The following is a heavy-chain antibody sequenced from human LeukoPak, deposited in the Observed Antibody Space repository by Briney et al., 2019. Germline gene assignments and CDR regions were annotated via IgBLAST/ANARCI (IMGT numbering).Heavy chain of an antibody. CDR3: ARDYYGSGSYYSGGMKGNDY. J-gene: IGHJ4*02. CDR2: ISSSGSTI. Sequence: GGSLRLSCAASGFTFSSYAMSWVRQAPGKGLEWVSYISSSGSTICYADSVRGRFTISRDNAKNSLYLQMNSLRAEDTAVYYCARDYYGSGSYYSGGMKGNDYWGQGTLVTVSS. CDR1: GFTFSSYA. D-gene: IGHD3-10*01. V-gene: IGHV3-48*04.